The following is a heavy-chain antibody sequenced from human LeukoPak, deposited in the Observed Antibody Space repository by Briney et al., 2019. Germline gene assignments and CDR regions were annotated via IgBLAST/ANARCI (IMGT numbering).Heavy chain of an antibody. J-gene: IGHJ5*02. Sequence: PGGSLRLSCAASRFTFSSYWMSWVRQAPGKGLEWVANIKQDGSEKYYVESVKGRFTISRDNAKKLMYLQMNSLRAEDTAVYYCARGAYGSGSYGDNWFDPWGQGTLVTVSS. CDR1: RFTFSSYW. CDR2: IKQDGSEK. D-gene: IGHD3-10*01. V-gene: IGHV3-7*01. CDR3: ARGAYGSGSYGDNWFDP.